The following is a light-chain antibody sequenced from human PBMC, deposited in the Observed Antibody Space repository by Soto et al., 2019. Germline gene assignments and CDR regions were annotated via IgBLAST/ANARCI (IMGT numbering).Light chain of an antibody. CDR3: QQLNSYPIT. V-gene: IGKV1-9*01. Sequence: VTVPCRASQGISNYLAWYQQKPGKAPKLLIYAASTLQSGVPSSFSGSGSGTEFTLTISSLQPEDFATYYCQQLNSYPITFGQGTRLEI. J-gene: IGKJ5*01. CDR1: QGISNY. CDR2: AAS.